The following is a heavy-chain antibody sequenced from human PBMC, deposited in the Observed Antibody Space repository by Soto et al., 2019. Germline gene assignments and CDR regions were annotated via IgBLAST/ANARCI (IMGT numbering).Heavy chain of an antibody. Sequence: EVQLVESGGGLVPGGSLRLSCAASGFTFGPYWMTWVRQAPGKGLEWVAKIKPDGSEKYYVDSVKGRFTISRDNTKTSLYLQMNSLRAEDTAVYYCARPYTVAGSSYWCFDLWGRGTLVTVSS. CDR2: IKPDGSEK. CDR3: ARPYTVAGSSYWCFDL. V-gene: IGHV3-7*01. D-gene: IGHD3-16*01. CDR1: GFTFGPYW. J-gene: IGHJ2*01.